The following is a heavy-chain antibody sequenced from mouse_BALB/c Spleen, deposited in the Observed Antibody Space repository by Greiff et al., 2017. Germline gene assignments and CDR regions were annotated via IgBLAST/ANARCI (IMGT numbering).Heavy chain of an antibody. J-gene: IGHJ4*01. D-gene: IGHD2-4*01. CDR2: IRSKSNNYAT. Sequence: GGGLVQPKGSLKLSCAASGFTFNTYAMNWVRQAPGKGLEWVARIRSKSNNYATYYADSVKDRFTISRDDSQSMLYLQMNNLKTEDTAMYYCVGDYDYDDAMDYWGQGTSVTVSS. CDR3: VGDYDYDDAMDY. CDR1: GFTFNTYA. V-gene: IGHV10-1*02.